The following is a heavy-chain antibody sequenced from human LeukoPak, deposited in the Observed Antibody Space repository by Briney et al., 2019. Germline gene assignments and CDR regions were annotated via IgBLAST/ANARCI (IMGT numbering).Heavy chain of an antibody. CDR1: GFSLSTSGVG. Sequence: SGPTLVKPAQTLTLTCTFSGFSLSTSGVGVGWIRQPPGKALEWLALIYWDDDKRYSPSLKSRLTITRDTSKNQVVLTMTNLDPVDTATYFCAYRPTPVAGLAYWGQGTPVTVSS. D-gene: IGHD6-19*01. J-gene: IGHJ4*02. V-gene: IGHV2-5*02. CDR3: AYRPTPVAGLAY. CDR2: IYWDDDK.